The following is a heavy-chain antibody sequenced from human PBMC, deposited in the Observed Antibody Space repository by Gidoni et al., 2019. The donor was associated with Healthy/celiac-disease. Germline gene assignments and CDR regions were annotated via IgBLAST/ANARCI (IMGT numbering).Heavy chain of an antibody. D-gene: IGHD1-26*01. Sequence: QVQLQQWGAGLLKPSEPLSLTCAVYGGSFSGYYWSWIRQPPGKGLEWIGEINHSGSTNYNPSLKSRVTISVDTSKNQFSLKLSSVTAADTAVYYCARGPRYSGSYYVYWGQGTLVTVSS. J-gene: IGHJ4*02. CDR3: ARGPRYSGSYYVY. V-gene: IGHV4-34*01. CDR1: GGSFSGYY. CDR2: INHSGST.